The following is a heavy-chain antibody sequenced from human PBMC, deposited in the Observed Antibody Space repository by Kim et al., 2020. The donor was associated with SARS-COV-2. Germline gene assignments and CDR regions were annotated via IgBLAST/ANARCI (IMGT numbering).Heavy chain of an antibody. Sequence: SETLSLTCAVYGGSFSGYYWSWIRQPPGKGLEWIGEINHSGSTNYNPSLKSRVTISVDTSKNQFSLKLSSVTAADTAVYYCARDSSGWYWHFQHWGQGTL. V-gene: IGHV4-34*01. J-gene: IGHJ1*01. D-gene: IGHD6-19*01. CDR2: INHSGST. CDR3: ARDSSGWYWHFQH. CDR1: GGSFSGYY.